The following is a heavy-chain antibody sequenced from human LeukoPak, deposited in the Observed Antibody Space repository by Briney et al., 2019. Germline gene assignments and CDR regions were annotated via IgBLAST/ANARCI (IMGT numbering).Heavy chain of an antibody. D-gene: IGHD3-10*01. V-gene: IGHV3-23*01. CDR3: ATLDGSGLTYDAFDI. CDR2: ISGSGGST. CDR1: GFTFSSYT. J-gene: IGHJ3*02. Sequence: PGGSLRLSCAAPGFTFSSYTMSWVRQAPGKGLEWVSAISGSGGSTYYADSVKGRFTISRDNSKNTLYLQMNSLRAEDTAVYYCATLDGSGLTYDAFDIWGQGTMVTVSS.